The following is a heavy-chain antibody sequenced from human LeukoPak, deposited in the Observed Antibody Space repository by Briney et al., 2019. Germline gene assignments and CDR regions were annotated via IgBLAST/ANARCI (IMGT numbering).Heavy chain of an antibody. J-gene: IGHJ4*02. CDR2: IYHSGST. CDR3: ARAPGIVGNTPFGNY. Sequence: RTSETLSLTCTVSGGSVSSGSYYWSWIRQSPGKGLEWIGYIYHSGSTNYNPSLRGRVAMSIDTSKNQFSLKLKSVTAADTAIYYCARAPGIVGNTPFGNYWGRGTLVTVSS. CDR1: GGSVSSGSYY. V-gene: IGHV4-61*01. D-gene: IGHD1-26*01.